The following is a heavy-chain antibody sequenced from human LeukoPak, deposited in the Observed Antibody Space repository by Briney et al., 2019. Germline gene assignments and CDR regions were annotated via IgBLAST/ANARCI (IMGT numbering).Heavy chain of an antibody. V-gene: IGHV1-24*01. D-gene: IGHD3-10*01. CDR2: FDPEDGET. J-gene: IGHJ5*02. CDR1: GYTLTELS. Sequence: ASVKVSCKVSGYTLTELSMHWVRQAPGKGLEWMGGFDPEDGETIYAQKFQGRVTMTEDTSTDTAYMELSSLRSEDTAVYYCATGGITMVRGVIITNWFDPWGQGTLVTVSS. CDR3: ATGGITMVRGVIITNWFDP.